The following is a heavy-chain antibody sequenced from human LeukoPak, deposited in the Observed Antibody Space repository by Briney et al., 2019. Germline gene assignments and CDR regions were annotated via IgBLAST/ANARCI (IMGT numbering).Heavy chain of an antibody. Sequence: ASVKVSCKASGGTFSSYAISWVRQAPGQGLEWMGWISGYKGNTNYAQNLQGRVTLTTDTSTSTAYMELRSLGSDDTAVYYCAREALQLDCWGQGTLVTVSS. CDR2: ISGYKGNT. D-gene: IGHD1-1*01. J-gene: IGHJ4*02. CDR3: AREALQLDC. CDR1: GGTFSSYA. V-gene: IGHV1-18*01.